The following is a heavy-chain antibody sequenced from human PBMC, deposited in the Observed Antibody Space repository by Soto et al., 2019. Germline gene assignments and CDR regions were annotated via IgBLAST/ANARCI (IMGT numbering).Heavy chain of an antibody. CDR1: GGSISSSSYY. D-gene: IGHD6-19*01. Sequence: PSETLSLTCTVSGGSISSSSYYWGWIRQPPGKGLEWIGSIYYSGSTYYNPSLKSRVTISVDTSKNQFSLKLSSVTAADTAVYYCATNAMYSSGWYLFYGMDVWGQGTTVTVSS. J-gene: IGHJ6*02. V-gene: IGHV4-39*01. CDR2: IYYSGST. CDR3: ATNAMYSSGWYLFYGMDV.